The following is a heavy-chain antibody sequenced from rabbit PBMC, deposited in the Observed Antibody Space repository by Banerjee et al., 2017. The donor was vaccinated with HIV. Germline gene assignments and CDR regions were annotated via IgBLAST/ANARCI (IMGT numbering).Heavy chain of an antibody. V-gene: IGHV1S45*01. D-gene: IGHD4-1*01. Sequence: QEQLEESGGGLVKPEGSLTLTCTASGFTLSSYWMCWVRQAPGKGLEWIVCKDTHGSSGSTYYASWAKGRFTISKTSSTTVTLQMTSLTAADTATYFCARNAFGSDWSAFDLWGPGTLVTVS. CDR3: ARNAFGSDWSAFDL. CDR1: GFTLSSYW. J-gene: IGHJ2*01. CDR2: KDTHGSSGST.